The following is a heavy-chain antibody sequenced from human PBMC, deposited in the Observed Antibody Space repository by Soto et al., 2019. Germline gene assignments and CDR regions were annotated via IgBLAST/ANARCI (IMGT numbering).Heavy chain of an antibody. V-gene: IGHV3-33*08. CDR3: ARLYCSASSCYSVGGFDI. CDR2: VWFDGSDK. CDR1: GFTFSTYG. Sequence: GGSLRLSCSASGFTFSTYGMHWVRQAPGKGLEWVALVWFDGSDKYSSDSVKGRFTISRDNSKNTLYLQMNSLRAEDTAVYYCARLYCSASSCYSVGGFDIWGQGTMVTVSS. D-gene: IGHD2-15*01. J-gene: IGHJ3*02.